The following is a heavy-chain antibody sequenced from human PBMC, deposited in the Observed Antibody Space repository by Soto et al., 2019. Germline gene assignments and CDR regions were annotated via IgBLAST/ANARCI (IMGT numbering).Heavy chain of an antibody. J-gene: IGHJ4*02. CDR3: AVVNYSDY. CDR2: IIPIFGTA. V-gene: IGHV1-69*12. CDR1: GSTFSRYA. Sequence: QVQLVQYGPEVKKPGSSVTVSCKGSGSTFSRYAISWVRQAPGQGHEWMGGIIPIFGTANFARKFQGRVTITADESTSTAYMELSSLRSEDTAVYYCAVVNYSDYRGQGTLVTVS. D-gene: IGHD2-21*01.